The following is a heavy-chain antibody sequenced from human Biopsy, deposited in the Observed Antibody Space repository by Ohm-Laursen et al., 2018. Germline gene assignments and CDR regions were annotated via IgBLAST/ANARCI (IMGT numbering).Heavy chain of an antibody. CDR1: GFTFSASA. CDR3: AKYDYSSSPRRYFDP. CDR2: IRSKAKSYAT. D-gene: IGHD6-6*01. Sequence: SLRLSCAASGFTFSASAVHWVRQASGKGLEWVGRIRSKAKSYATAYAASVTGRFTISRDNSKNTLSLQMNSLRAEDTAVYYCAKYDYSSSPRRYFDPWGQGTLVIVSS. V-gene: IGHV3-73*01. J-gene: IGHJ5*02.